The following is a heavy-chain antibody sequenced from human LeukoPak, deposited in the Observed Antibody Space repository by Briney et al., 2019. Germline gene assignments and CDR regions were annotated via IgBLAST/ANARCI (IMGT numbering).Heavy chain of an antibody. Sequence: ASVKVSCKASGYTFTGYYMHWVRQAPGQGREGMGWINPNSGGTNYAQKFQGSVTMTRDTSISTAYMELSRLRSDDTAVYYCARDSPRGITMVRGDIDYWGEGTLVTVSS. CDR3: ARDSPRGITMVRGDIDY. V-gene: IGHV1-2*02. CDR1: GYTFTGYY. J-gene: IGHJ4*02. D-gene: IGHD3-10*01. CDR2: INPNSGGT.